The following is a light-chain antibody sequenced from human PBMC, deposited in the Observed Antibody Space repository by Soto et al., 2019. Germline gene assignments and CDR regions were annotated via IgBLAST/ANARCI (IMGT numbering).Light chain of an antibody. J-gene: IGKJ1*01. CDR1: QSISSW. V-gene: IGKV1-5*03. CDR2: KAS. Sequence: DIQMTQSPSTLSASVGDRVTITCRASQSISSWLAWYQQKPGKAPKLLIYKASSLQTGVPSRFSGSGSGTEFTLTISSLQPDDFATYYCQQCNRPTWTFGQGTKVAV. CDR3: QQCNRPTWT.